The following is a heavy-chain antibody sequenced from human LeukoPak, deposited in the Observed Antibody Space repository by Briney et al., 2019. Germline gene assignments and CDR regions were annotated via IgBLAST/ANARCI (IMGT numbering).Heavy chain of an antibody. Sequence: ASVKVSCKASGYTFTAYYMHWVRQAPGQGLEWMGWINPNSGGTNFAQKFQGRVTMTRDTSITTAYMELSRLRSDDTAVYYCARDYDFWSGDPYYFDYWGQGTLVTVSS. CDR1: GYTFTAYY. V-gene: IGHV1-2*02. CDR3: ARDYDFWSGDPYYFDY. CDR2: INPNSGGT. D-gene: IGHD3-3*01. J-gene: IGHJ4*02.